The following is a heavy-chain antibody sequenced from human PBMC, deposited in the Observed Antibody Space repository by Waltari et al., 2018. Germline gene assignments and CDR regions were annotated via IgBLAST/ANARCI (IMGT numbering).Heavy chain of an antibody. D-gene: IGHD6-6*01. Sequence: QVQLVQSGAEVKKPGSSVKVSCKASGGTFSSYAISWVRQAPGQGLEWMGGIIPIVGTANYAQKCQGRVTITADESTSTAYMELSSLRSEDTAVYYCASPGPYSSSPYWFDPWGQGTLVTVSS. CDR3: ASPGPYSSSPYWFDP. CDR2: IIPIVGTA. CDR1: GGTFSSYA. J-gene: IGHJ5*02. V-gene: IGHV1-69*12.